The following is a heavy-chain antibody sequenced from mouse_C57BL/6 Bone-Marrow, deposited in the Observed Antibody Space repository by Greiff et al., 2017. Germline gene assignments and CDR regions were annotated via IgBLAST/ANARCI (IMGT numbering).Heavy chain of an antibody. CDR2: IYPRSGNT. CDR1: GYTFTSSG. Sequence: QVQLQQSGAELARPGASVKLSCKASGYTFTSSGISWVKQRTGQGLEWIGEIYPRSGNTYYNEKFKGKATLTADKSSSTAYMELRSLTSEDTAMYYCARALGAWFAYWGQGTLVTVSA. J-gene: IGHJ3*01. CDR3: ARALGAWFAY. V-gene: IGHV1-81*01.